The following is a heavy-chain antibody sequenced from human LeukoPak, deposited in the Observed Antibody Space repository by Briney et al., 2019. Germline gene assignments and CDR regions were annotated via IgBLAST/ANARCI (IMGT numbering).Heavy chain of an antibody. CDR1: GGSFSGYY. D-gene: IGHD3-10*01. V-gene: IGHV4-34*01. CDR2: INHSGST. CDR3: ARWIRGYYGSGSRFDP. Sequence: SETLSLTCAVYGGSFSGYYWSWIRQPPGKGLEWIGEINHSGSTNYNPSLKSRVTISVDTSKNQFSLKLSSVTAADTAVYYCARWIRGYYGSGSRFDPWGQGTLVTVSS. J-gene: IGHJ5*02.